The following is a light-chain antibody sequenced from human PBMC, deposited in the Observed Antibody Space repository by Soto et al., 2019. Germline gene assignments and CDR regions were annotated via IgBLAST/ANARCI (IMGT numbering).Light chain of an antibody. CDR3: SSYAGSNNYV. CDR1: SSDVGGYNY. CDR2: EVS. J-gene: IGLJ1*01. Sequence: QSLLTQPPSASGSPGQSVTTSCTGTSSDVGGYNYVSWYQQHPGKAPKLMIYEVSKRPSGVPDRFSGSKSGNTASLTVSGLQAEDEADYYCSSYAGSNNYVFGTGTKVTVL. V-gene: IGLV2-8*01.